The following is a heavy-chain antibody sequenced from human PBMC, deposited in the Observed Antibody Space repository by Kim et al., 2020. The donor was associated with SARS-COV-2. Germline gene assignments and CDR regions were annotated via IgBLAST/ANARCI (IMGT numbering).Heavy chain of an antibody. CDR1: GFTFSSYA. V-gene: IGHV3-23*01. D-gene: IGHD3-22*01. J-gene: IGHJ3*02. CDR3: AKVRYYYDSSGQPEVAFDI. Sequence: GGSLRLSCAASGFTFSSYAMSWVRQAPGKGLEWVSAISGSGGSTYYADAVKGRFTTSRDNSKNTLYLQMNSLRAEDTAVYYCAKVRYYYDSSGQPEVAFDIWGQGTMGTVS. CDR2: ISGSGGST.